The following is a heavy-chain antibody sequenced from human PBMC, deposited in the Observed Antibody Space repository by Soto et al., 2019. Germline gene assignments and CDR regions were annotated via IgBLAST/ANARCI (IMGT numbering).Heavy chain of an antibody. D-gene: IGHD3-10*01. CDR3: ASRTPSYGSGSYYNGPPGNIWSYYYGMDV. CDR2: IIPIFGTA. Sequence: QVQLVQSGAEVKKPGSSVKVSCKASGGTFSSYAISWVRQAPGQGLEWMGGIIPIFGTANYAQKFQGRVTITADESTSTAYMELSSLRSEDTAVYYCASRTPSYGSGSYYNGPPGNIWSYYYGMDVWGQGTTVTVSS. V-gene: IGHV1-69*01. J-gene: IGHJ6*02. CDR1: GGTFSSYA.